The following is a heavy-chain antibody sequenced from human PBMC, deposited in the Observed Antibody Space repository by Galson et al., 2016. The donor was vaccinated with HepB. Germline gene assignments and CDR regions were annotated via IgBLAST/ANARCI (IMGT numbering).Heavy chain of an antibody. V-gene: IGHV3-73*01. CDR2: IRSKTHSYAT. J-gene: IGHJ4*02. D-gene: IGHD3-16*01. Sequence: SPRLSCAGSGFIFSGSVMHWVRQASGKGLEWVGRIRSKTHSYATAYATSVEGRFTISRDDSKNTTYLLMNSLKTEDTAVYYCSSRDFTHYGVDYWGLGTLVIVSS. CDR1: GFIFSGSV. CDR3: SSRDFTHYGVDY.